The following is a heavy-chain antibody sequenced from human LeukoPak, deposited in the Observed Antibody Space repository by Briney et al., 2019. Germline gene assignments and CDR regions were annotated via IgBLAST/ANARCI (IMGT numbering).Heavy chain of an antibody. D-gene: IGHD5-12*01. V-gene: IGHV3-30-3*01. Sequence: GGSLRLSCAASGFTFSSYAMHWVRQAPGKGLEWVAVISYDGSNKYYADSVKGRFTISRDNSKNTLYLQMNSLRAEDTAVYYCARGGVATESAFDIWGQGTMVTVSS. CDR3: ARGGVATESAFDI. CDR1: GFTFSSYA. J-gene: IGHJ3*02. CDR2: ISYDGSNK.